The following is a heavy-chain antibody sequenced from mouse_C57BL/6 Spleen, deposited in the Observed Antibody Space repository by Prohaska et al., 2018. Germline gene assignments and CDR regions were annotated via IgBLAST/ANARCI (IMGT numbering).Heavy chain of an antibody. CDR1: GYTFTSYG. CDR2: IYPRSGNT. Sequence: ELARPGASVKLSCKASGYTFTSYGISWVKQRTGQGLEWIGEIYPRSGNTYYNEKFKGKATLTADKSSSTAYMELRSLTSEDSAVYFCAKRSGYFAYWGQGTLVTVSA. V-gene: IGHV1-81*01. CDR3: AKRSGYFAY. D-gene: IGHD3-2*02. J-gene: IGHJ3*01.